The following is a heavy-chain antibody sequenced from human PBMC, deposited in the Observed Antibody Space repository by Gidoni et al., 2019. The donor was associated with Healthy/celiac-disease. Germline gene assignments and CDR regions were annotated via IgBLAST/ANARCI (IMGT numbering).Heavy chain of an antibody. J-gene: IGHJ6*02. V-gene: IGHV3-21*01. CDR3: ARGGYGEAADPYYYYYGMDV. CDR2: ISSSSSYI. CDR1: GFTFRSYS. D-gene: IGHD6-13*01. Sequence: EVQLVESGGGLVKPGGSLRPSCAASGFTFRSYSMNWVRQAPGKGLDWVSSISSSSSYIYYSDSVKGRFTISRDNAKNSLYLQMNSLRAEDTAVYYCARGGYGEAADPYYYYYGMDVWGQGTTVTVSS.